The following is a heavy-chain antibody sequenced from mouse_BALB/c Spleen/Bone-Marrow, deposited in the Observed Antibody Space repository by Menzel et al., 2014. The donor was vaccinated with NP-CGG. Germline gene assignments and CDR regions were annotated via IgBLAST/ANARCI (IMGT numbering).Heavy chain of an antibody. CDR3: ARERYAGYYFDY. CDR2: INPSTGYT. V-gene: IGHV1-7*01. J-gene: IGHJ2*01. D-gene: IGHD2-3*01. CDR1: GYTFTSYW. Sequence: VKLEESGAELAKPGASVKMSCKASGYTFTSYWMHWVKQRPGQGLEWIGYINPSTGYTEYNQKFKDKATLTADKSSSTAYMQLSRLTSEDSAVYYCARERYAGYYFDYWGQGTTLTVSS.